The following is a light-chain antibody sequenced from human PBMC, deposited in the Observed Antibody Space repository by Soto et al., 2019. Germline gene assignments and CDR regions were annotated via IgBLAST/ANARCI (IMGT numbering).Light chain of an antibody. Sequence: EVVLTQSPGTLSLSPGESATLSCRASQSVSSNYLAWYQQKPGQAPRLLIYGVSTRATGIPDRFSGSGSGTDFPLTISRLEPEDFALYYCQQYFTSPLTFGGGTKVEIK. CDR1: QSVSSNY. CDR2: GVS. CDR3: QQYFTSPLT. V-gene: IGKV3-20*01. J-gene: IGKJ4*01.